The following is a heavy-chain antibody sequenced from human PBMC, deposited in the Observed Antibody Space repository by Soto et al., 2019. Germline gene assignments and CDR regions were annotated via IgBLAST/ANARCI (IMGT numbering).Heavy chain of an antibody. D-gene: IGHD6-19*01. CDR2: TYYRSKWYS. CDR3: ARGSYYSGWV. V-gene: IGHV6-1*01. CDR1: GDSVSSTSAA. J-gene: IGHJ4*02. Sequence: PSQTLSLTGAISGDSVSSTSAAWSWIRQSPSRGLEWLGRTYYRSKWYSDYAVSVKSRITINPDTSKNQFSLQLNSVTPEDTAVYYCARGSYYSGWVWGQGTLVTVS.